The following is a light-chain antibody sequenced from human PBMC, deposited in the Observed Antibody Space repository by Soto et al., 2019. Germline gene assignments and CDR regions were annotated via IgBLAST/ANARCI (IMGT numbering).Light chain of an antibody. J-gene: IGKJ3*01. CDR2: DAS. CDR1: QSVSSY. Sequence: EIVLTQSPATLSLSPGETATLSCRASQSVSSYLAWYQHKPGQAPRLLIYDASSRATGIPARFSGSQSGTDFTLTISSLEPEDFAVYYCQQRFSWLGAFGPGTKVDL. V-gene: IGKV3-11*01. CDR3: QQRFSWLGA.